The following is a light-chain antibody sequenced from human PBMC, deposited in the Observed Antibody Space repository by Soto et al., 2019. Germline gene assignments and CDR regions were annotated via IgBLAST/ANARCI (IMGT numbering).Light chain of an antibody. Sequence: EIVLTQSPRTLSLSPGERATLSCRASQRLSSNYLAWFQQKPGQAPRLLIYGASSRATGIPDRFSGSGSGTDFTLTIPRLEPEDFAVYYCLQYGSSVWTFGQGTKVDIK. J-gene: IGKJ1*01. CDR3: LQYGSSVWT. V-gene: IGKV3-20*01. CDR2: GAS. CDR1: QRLSSNY.